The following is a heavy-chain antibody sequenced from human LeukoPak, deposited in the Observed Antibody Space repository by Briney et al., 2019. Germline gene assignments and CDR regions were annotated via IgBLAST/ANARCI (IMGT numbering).Heavy chain of an antibody. CDR1: GGSLSSYY. Sequence: SETLSLTCAVYGGSLSSYYWSWIRQPPGKGLEWIGHITHSGSTNYNPSLKNRVTVSVDASKNQFSLKLSSVTAADTAVYYCTYTGWYKVPDYWGQGTLVTVSS. CDR2: ITHSGST. J-gene: IGHJ4*02. V-gene: IGHV4-34*01. CDR3: TYTGWYKVPDY. D-gene: IGHD6-19*01.